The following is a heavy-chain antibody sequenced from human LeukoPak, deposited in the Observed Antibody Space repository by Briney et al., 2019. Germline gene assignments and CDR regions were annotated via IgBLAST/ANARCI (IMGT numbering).Heavy chain of an antibody. Sequence: GGSLRLSCAASGFTFSSYWMHWVRQAPGEELVWVSRINTDGSSTVYADSVKGRFTISRDNAKNTLYLQMNSLGAEDTAVYYCALHPTFGYWGQGTLVTVSS. CDR2: INTDGSST. J-gene: IGHJ4*02. CDR3: ALHPTFGY. V-gene: IGHV3-74*01. CDR1: GFTFSSYW.